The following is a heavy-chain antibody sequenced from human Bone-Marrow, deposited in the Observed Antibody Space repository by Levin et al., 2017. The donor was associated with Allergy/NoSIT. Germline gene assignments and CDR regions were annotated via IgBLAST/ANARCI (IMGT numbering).Heavy chain of an antibody. J-gene: IGHJ3*01. CDR3: ARDLVGVDAFDF. D-gene: IGHD1-26*01. CDR1: GYTFNDYY. V-gene: IGHV1-2*02. CDR2: INPDGGGT. Sequence: ASVKVSCKATGYTFNDYYIHWIRQAPGQGLEWMGRINPDGGGTKFSQKFEGRVSLTRDTSIRTVNMELSSLRSDDTAVYFCARDLVGVDAFDFWGQGTMVIVSS.